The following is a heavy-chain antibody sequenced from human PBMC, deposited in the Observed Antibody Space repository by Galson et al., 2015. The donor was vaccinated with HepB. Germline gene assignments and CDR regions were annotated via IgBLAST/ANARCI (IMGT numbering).Heavy chain of an antibody. J-gene: IGHJ4*02. CDR3: ARGQYDFWSGYYRSLDY. D-gene: IGHD3-3*01. CDR2: IYYSGST. V-gene: IGHV4-31*03. CDR1: GGSISSGGYY. Sequence: TLSLTCTVSGGSISSGGYYWSWLRQHPGKGLEWIGYIYYSGSTYYNPSLKSRVTISVDTSKNQFSLKLSSVTAADTAVYYCARGQYDFWSGYYRSLDYWGQGTLVTVSS.